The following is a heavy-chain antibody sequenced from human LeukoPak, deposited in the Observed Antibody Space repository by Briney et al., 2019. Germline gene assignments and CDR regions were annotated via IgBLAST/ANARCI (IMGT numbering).Heavy chain of an antibody. V-gene: IGHV4-39*01. CDR2: IYYSGST. D-gene: IGHD5-18*01. Sequence: SETLSLTCTVSGGSVSSSSFYWGWIRQPPGMGLEWIGTIYYSGSTYYNSSLKSRVTIAVDTSKNQFSLKLSPLTAADTAVYYCARQGITYGYLSYFDYWGQGTLVSVSS. CDR1: GGSVSSSSFY. CDR3: ARQGITYGYLSYFDY. J-gene: IGHJ4*02.